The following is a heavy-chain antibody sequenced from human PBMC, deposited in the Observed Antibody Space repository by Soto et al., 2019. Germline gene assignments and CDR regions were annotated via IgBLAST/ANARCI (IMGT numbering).Heavy chain of an antibody. Sequence: GGSLRLSCAASGVTFSSYSMNWVRQAPGKGLEWVSSISSSSSYIYYADSVKGRFTISRDNAKNSLYLQMNSLRAEDTAVYYCARGDILTGYPHDAFDIWGQGTVVTVSS. D-gene: IGHD3-9*01. J-gene: IGHJ3*02. CDR1: GVTFSSYS. V-gene: IGHV3-21*01. CDR2: ISSSSSYI. CDR3: ARGDILTGYPHDAFDI.